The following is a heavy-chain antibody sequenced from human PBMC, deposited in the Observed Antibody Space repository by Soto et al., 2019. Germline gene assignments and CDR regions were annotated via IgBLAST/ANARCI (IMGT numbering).Heavy chain of an antibody. Sequence: SETLSLTCTVSGGSISSGGYYWSWIRQHPGKGLEWIGYIYYSGSTYYNPSLKSRVTISVDTSKNQFSLKLSSVTAADTAVYYCARDKSVVAAMGGFDYWGQGTLVTVSS. CDR1: GGSISSGGYY. CDR3: ARDKSVVAAMGGFDY. J-gene: IGHJ4*02. D-gene: IGHD2-15*01. CDR2: IYYSGST. V-gene: IGHV4-31*03.